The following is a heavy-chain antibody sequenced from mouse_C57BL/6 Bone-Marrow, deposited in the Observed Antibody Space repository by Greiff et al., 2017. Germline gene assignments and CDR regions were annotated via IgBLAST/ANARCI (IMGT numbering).Heavy chain of an antibody. Sequence: VQLQQSGAERVKPGASVKLSCKASGYTFTSYWMQWVKQRPGQGLEWIGEIDPSDSYTNYNQKFKGKATLTVDTSSSTAYMQLSSLTSEDSAVYYCARGPITTVVSDWYFDVWGTGTTVTVSS. D-gene: IGHD1-1*01. V-gene: IGHV1-50*01. CDR2: IDPSDSYT. J-gene: IGHJ1*03. CDR3: ARGPITTVVSDWYFDV. CDR1: GYTFTSYW.